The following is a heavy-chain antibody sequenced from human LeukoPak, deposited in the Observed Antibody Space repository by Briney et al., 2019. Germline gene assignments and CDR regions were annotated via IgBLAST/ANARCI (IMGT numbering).Heavy chain of an antibody. CDR2: ISAYNGNT. CDR3: ASRLLSRWELLH. D-gene: IGHD1-26*01. J-gene: IGHJ4*02. CDR1: GYTFTSYD. Sequence: ASVKVSCKASGYTFTSYDINWVRQATGQGLEWMGWISAYNGNTNYAQKLQGRVTMTTDTSKSTAYMELRSLRSDDTAVYYCASRLLSRWELLHWGQGTLVTVSS. V-gene: IGHV1-18*01.